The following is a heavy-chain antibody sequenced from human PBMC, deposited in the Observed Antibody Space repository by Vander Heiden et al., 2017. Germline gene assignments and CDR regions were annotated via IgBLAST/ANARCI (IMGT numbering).Heavy chain of an antibody. CDR1: GSTFTSYY. Sequence: QVQLVQSGAEVKKPGASVKVSCKPSGSTFTSYYMHWVRQAPGQGLEWVGIINPSGGSTSYAQKYQGRVTMTRDTSTSTVYMELSSLRSEDTAVYYCASQSSYGSFMDVWGQGTTVTVSS. CDR2: INPSGGST. CDR3: ASQSSYGSFMDV. V-gene: IGHV1-46*01. D-gene: IGHD5-18*01. J-gene: IGHJ6*02.